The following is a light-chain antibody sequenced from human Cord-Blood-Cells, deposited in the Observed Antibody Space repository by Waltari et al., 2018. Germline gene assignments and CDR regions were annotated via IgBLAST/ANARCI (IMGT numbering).Light chain of an antibody. J-gene: IGLJ1*01. Sequence: QSALTQPAPVSGSPGQSLTISCTGTRSDAGVYNYVPWYHQHPGKAPNLMIYEVSNRPSGVSNRFSGSKSGNTASLTISGLQAEDEADYYCSSYTSSSTLVFGTGTKVTVL. CDR2: EVS. CDR3: SSYTSSSTLV. V-gene: IGLV2-14*01. CDR1: RSDAGVYNY.